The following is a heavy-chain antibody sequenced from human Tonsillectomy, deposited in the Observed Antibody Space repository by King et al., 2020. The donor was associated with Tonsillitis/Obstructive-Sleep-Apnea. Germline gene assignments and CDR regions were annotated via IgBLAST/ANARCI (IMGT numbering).Heavy chain of an antibody. J-gene: IGHJ3*02. CDR2: IWFDGSNK. CDR1: GFTFRTHG. V-gene: IGHV3-33*06. Sequence: VQLVESGGGVVQPGRSLRLSCVASGFTFRTHGMHWVRQAPGKGLEWVAVIWFDGSNKYYADSVRGRFTVSRDNSKNTLYLQMNSLRAEDTAVYYCANSLRNAFDIWGQGTMVTVSS. D-gene: IGHD4-17*01. CDR3: ANSLRNAFDI.